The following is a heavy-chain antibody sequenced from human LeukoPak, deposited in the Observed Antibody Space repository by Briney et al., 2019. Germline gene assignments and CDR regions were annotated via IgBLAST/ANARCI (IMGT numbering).Heavy chain of an antibody. CDR1: GFTFSSYR. D-gene: IGHD5-24*01. V-gene: IGHV3-21*01. CDR2: ISSSSSYI. Sequence: TGGSLRLSCAASGFTFSSYRMNWVRQAPGKGLEWVSSISSSSSYIYYADSVKGRFTISRDNAKNSLYLQMNSLRAEDTAVYYCARGGGGHNSGRYWGQGTLVTVSS. J-gene: IGHJ4*02. CDR3: ARGGGGHNSGRY.